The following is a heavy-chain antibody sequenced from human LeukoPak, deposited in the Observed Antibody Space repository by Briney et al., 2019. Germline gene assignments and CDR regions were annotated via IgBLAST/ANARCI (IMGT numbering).Heavy chain of an antibody. D-gene: IGHD1-26*01. CDR2: FYSDGGRT. Sequence: PGGSLRLSCAGSGFTLSSNWMHWVRQAPGKGLAWVARFYSDGGRTNYADSVKGRFTISGDNAKNTQYLQLSSLRAEETAVYYCARSGRGCAFDIWGQGTMVTVSS. V-gene: IGHV3-74*01. J-gene: IGHJ3*02. CDR1: GFTLSSNW. CDR3: ARSGRGCAFDI.